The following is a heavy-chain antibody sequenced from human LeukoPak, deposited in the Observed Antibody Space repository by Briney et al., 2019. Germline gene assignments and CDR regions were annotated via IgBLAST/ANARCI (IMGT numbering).Heavy chain of an antibody. D-gene: IGHD1-14*01. CDR1: GYTFTSYY. CDR2: INPSGGST. J-gene: IGHJ4*02. CDR3: ARKPGLEFDY. Sequence: ASVNVSCKASGYTFTSYYMHWVRQAPGQGLEWMGIINPSGGSTNYAQKLQGRVTMTTDTSTSTAYMELRSLRSDDTAVYYCARKPGLEFDYWGQGTLVTVSS. V-gene: IGHV1-46*01.